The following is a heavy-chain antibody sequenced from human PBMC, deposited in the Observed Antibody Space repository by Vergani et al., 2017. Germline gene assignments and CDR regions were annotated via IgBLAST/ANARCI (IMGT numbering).Heavy chain of an antibody. CDR3: ARRTYYDFRFEF. J-gene: IGHJ4*02. CDR1: CAPIDRSNNY. CDR2: VIYSGNT. D-gene: IGHD3-3*01. V-gene: IGHV4-39*01. Sequence: QLQLQESGPGLVKPSETLSLTCSVSCAPIDRSNNYLGWIRQPPGKGLEWIGSVIYSGNTNYDPSLKRRVTISIDTSKNQFSLKLDSVTAADTAVCYCARRTYYDFRFEFWGQGILGTVSS.